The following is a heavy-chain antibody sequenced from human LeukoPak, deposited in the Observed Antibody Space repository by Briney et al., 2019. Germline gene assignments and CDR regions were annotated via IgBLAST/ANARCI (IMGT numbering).Heavy chain of an antibody. V-gene: IGHV4-34*01. J-gene: IGHJ3*01. CDR2: ISHSGST. D-gene: IGHD3/OR15-3a*01. CDR3: ARAIYGGTWTGVLDV. Sequence: SETLSLTCAVYGDSFSGYYWSWIRQPPGKGLEWIGEISHSGSTNYNPSLERRVTVSVAASKNQFSLKLHSLTAADTAIYYCARAIYGGTWTGVLDVWGQGTVVTVSS. CDR1: GDSFSGYY.